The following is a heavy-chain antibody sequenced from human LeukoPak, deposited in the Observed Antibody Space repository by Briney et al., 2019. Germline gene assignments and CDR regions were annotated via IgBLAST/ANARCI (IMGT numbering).Heavy chain of an antibody. CDR3: ARMSSPINFDY. Sequence: GGSLRLSCAASGFTFSSYSMNWVRQAPGKGLEWVSSISSSSSYIYYADSVKGRFTISRDNAKNPLYLQMSSLRAEDTAVYYCARMSSPINFDYWGQGTLVTVSS. V-gene: IGHV3-21*01. CDR2: ISSSSSYI. J-gene: IGHJ4*02. D-gene: IGHD1-14*01. CDR1: GFTFSSYS.